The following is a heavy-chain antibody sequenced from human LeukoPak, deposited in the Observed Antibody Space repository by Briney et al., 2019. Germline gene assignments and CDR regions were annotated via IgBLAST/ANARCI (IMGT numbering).Heavy chain of an antibody. V-gene: IGHV4-39*01. CDR1: GGSISSGDYY. J-gene: IGHJ6*02. CDR2: ICYTGST. D-gene: IGHD3-10*01. CDR3: ARRNYGSGLDV. Sequence: SETLSLTCTVSGGSISSGDYYWAWIRQPPGSGLEWIGSICYTGSTYYNPSFKSRVTISIDKSKNQFSLRLSSVTAADTADYYCARRNYGSGLDVWGQGTTVTVSS.